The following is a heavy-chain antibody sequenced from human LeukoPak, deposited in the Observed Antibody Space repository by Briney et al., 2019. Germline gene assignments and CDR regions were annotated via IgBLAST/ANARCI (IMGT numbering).Heavy chain of an antibody. CDR3: AKRGDGGAWYDY. V-gene: IGHV3-53*01. CDR1: GFTVSSNY. CDR2: IYSGGST. Sequence: PGGSLRLSCAASGFTVSSNYMSWVRQAPGKGLEWVSVIYSGGSTYYADSVKGRFTISRDNAKNTLYLQMSSLRAEDTAVYYCAKRGDGGAWYDYWGQGTLVIVSS. J-gene: IGHJ4*02. D-gene: IGHD6-19*01.